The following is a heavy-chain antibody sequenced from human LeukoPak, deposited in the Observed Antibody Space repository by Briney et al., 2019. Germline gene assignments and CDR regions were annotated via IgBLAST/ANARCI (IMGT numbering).Heavy chain of an antibody. CDR2: ISGSGGST. CDR3: AKFDYYDSSGYYNKVLDAFDI. Sequence: PGGSLRLSCAASGFTLSRFALSWVRQAPGKGLEWVSGISGSGGSTYYADSVKGRFTISRDNSKNTLYLQMNSLRAEDTAVYYCAKFDYYDSSGYYNKVLDAFDIWGQGTMVTVSS. V-gene: IGHV3-23*01. J-gene: IGHJ3*02. CDR1: GFTLSRFA. D-gene: IGHD3-22*01.